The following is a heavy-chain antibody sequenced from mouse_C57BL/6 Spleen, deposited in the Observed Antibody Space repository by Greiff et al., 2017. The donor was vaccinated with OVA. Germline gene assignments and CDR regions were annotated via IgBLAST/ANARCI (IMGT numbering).Heavy chain of an antibody. CDR3: ARWGDYGSSPWFAY. J-gene: IGHJ3*01. Sequence: QVQLQQPGAELVKPGASVKLSCKASGYTFTSYWMQWVKQRPGQGLEWIGENDPSDSYTNYNQKFQGKATLTVDTSSSTASMQLSSLTSEDSAVYYCARWGDYGSSPWFAYWGQGTLVTVSA. CDR2: NDPSDSYT. V-gene: IGHV1-50*01. D-gene: IGHD1-1*01. CDR1: GYTFTSYW.